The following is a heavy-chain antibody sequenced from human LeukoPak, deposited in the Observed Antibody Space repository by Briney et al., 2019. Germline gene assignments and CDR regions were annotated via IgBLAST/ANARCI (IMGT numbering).Heavy chain of an antibody. CDR2: IVVGSGNT. V-gene: IGHV1-58*02. CDR1: GFTFTSSA. D-gene: IGHD3-22*01. CDR3: AADPGGYDSSGYYLWNWFDP. Sequence: SVKVFCKASGFTFTSSAMQWVRQARGQRLEWIGWIVVGSGNTNYAQKFQERVTITRDMSTSTAYMELSSLRSEDTAVYYCAADPGGYDSSGYYLWNWFDPWGQGTLVTVSS. J-gene: IGHJ5*02.